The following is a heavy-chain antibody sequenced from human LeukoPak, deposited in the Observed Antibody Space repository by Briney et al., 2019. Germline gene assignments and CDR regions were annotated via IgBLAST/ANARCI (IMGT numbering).Heavy chain of an antibody. J-gene: IGHJ4*02. CDR1: GFTFSRYS. CDR3: ARDDSWAFDY. D-gene: IGHD2-21*02. CDR2: IRTSSGGI. Sequence: GGSLRLSCAASGFTFSRYSVNWVRQAPGKGLEWVAYIRTSSGGIYYADSVKGRFTISTDTAKNSLYLEMNNLRDGDTAVYYCARDDSWAFDYWGQGTLVTVSP. V-gene: IGHV3-48*02.